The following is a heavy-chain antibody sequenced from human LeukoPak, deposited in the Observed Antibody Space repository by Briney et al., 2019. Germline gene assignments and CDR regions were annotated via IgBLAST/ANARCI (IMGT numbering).Heavy chain of an antibody. CDR1: GYTFTTYY. Sequence: ASVKVSCKASGYTFTTYYIQWVRQAPGQGLEWMGTIRPGDTRTTYAQKFQGRVTMTWDMSTTTGYMELSSLRSEDTAVYYCVREKSGGTYDYWGQGTLVTVSS. V-gene: IGHV1-46*01. D-gene: IGHD3-16*01. CDR3: VREKSGGTYDY. CDR2: IRPGDTRT. J-gene: IGHJ4*02.